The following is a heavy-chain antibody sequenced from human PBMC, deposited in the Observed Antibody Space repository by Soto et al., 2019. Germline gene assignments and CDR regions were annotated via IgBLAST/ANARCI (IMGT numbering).Heavy chain of an antibody. D-gene: IGHD6-6*01. V-gene: IGHV1-24*01. J-gene: IGHJ5*02. Sequence: ASVKVSCKVSGYTLTELSMHWVRQAPGKGLEWMGGFDPEDGETIYAQKFQGRVTMTRDTSTSTVYMELSSLRSEDTAVYYCARAARNNWFDPSGQGTLVTVSS. CDR2: FDPEDGET. CDR3: ARAARNNWFDP. CDR1: GYTLTELS.